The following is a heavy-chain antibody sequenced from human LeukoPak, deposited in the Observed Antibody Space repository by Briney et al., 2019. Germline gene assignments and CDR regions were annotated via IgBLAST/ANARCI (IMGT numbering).Heavy chain of an antibody. CDR1: GGSISSYF. J-gene: IGHJ6*03. CDR3: ARVTAPKYYYYYMDV. V-gene: IGHV4-4*07. CDR2: IYTSGNT. Sequence: SETLSLTCTVSGGSISSYFWSWLRQPAGKGLEWIGRIYTSGNTNYNPSLKSRVTMSVDTSKNQFSLKLSSVTAADTAVYYCARVTAPKYYYYYMDVWGKGTTVTVS. D-gene: IGHD5-18*01.